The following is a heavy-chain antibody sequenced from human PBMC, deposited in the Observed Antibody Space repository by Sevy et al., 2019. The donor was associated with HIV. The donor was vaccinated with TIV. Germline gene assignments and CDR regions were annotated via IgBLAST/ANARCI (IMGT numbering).Heavy chain of an antibody. J-gene: IGHJ3*02. V-gene: IGHV3-23*01. CDR2: IGIGGGQK. CDR3: AKGGGMTTVALSGFDI. CDR1: GFTFNNFA. D-gene: IGHD4-4*01. Sequence: GGSLRLSCAASGFTFNNFAMSWIRQAPGKGLEWVSSIGIGGGQKYYADSVRGRFIISRDNSRNTLYVEMNSLRAEDTAIYYCAKGGGMTTVALSGFDIWGQGTTVTVSS.